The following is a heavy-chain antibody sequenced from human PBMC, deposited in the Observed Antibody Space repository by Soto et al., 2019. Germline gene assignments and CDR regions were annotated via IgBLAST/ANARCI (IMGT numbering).Heavy chain of an antibody. CDR1: GFSLSTTGMR. D-gene: IGHD6-13*01. V-gene: IGHV2-70*04. Sequence: SGPTLVNPTQTLTLTCTFSGFSLSTTGMRVSWIRQPPGKALEWLARIDWDDDKFYSTSLKTGVTISKDTYKNQVALKMTNVDPVDTATYYCAREHIAAAGYLDYWGQGTLVTVSS. CDR2: IDWDDDK. J-gene: IGHJ4*02. CDR3: AREHIAAAGYLDY.